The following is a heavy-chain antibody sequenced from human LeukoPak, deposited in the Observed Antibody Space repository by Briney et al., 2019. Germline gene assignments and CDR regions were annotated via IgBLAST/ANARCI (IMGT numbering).Heavy chain of an antibody. D-gene: IGHD3-16*01. V-gene: IGHV4-34*01. J-gene: IGHJ4*02. CDR2: INHSGST. CDR1: GGSFSGYY. CDR3: AREKIWSGNFDS. Sequence: SETLSLTCAVYGGSFSGYYWSWIRQPPGKGLEWIGEINHSGSTNYNPSLKSRVTISVDTSKNQFSLKLSSVTAADTAVYYCAREKIWSGNFDSGGREPLVPAS.